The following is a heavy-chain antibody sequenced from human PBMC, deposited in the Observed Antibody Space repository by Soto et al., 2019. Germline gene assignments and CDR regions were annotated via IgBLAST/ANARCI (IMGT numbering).Heavy chain of an antibody. V-gene: IGHV4-31*03. CDR3: ARVWTLEEDTAMALFYY. Sequence: SETLSLTCTVSGGSISSFCYYWSWIRQHPGKGLEWIGYIYYSGSTYYNPSLKSRVTISVDTSKNQFSLKLSSVTAADTAVYYCARVWTLEEDTAMALFYYWGQGTLVTVSS. D-gene: IGHD5-18*01. CDR2: IYYSGST. J-gene: IGHJ4*02. CDR1: GGSISSFCYY.